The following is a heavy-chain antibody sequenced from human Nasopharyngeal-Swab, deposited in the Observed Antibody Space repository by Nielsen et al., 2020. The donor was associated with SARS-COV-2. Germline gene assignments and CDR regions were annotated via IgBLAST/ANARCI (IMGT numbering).Heavy chain of an antibody. J-gene: IGHJ4*02. CDR1: GDSINTGPYY. CDR3: ARDLGDSSSDF. V-gene: IGHV4-39*07. CDR2: GNMFYNGKT. Sequence: SETLSLTCTVSGDSINTGPYYWGWIRQPPGKGLEWIGSIGNMFYNGKTFYNPSLKSRLTITVDTFRNQFSLKLTSVNAADTAFYYCARDLGDSSSDFWGQGTLVTVSS. D-gene: IGHD6-6*01.